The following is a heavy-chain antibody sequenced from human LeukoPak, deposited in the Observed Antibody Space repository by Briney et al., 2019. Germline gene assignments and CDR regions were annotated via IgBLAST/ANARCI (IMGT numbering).Heavy chain of an antibody. Sequence: GASVKVSCKASGHTFSSYGFSWARQAPGQDLEWMGWVSAYNGNTNYARKLQGRVTMTTDTSTSTAYMELRSLRSDDTAVYYCARGNWKYFIGYFEYWGQGTLVTVSS. CDR1: GHTFSSYG. J-gene: IGHJ4*02. D-gene: IGHD1-1*01. CDR3: ARGNWKYFIGYFEY. V-gene: IGHV1-18*01. CDR2: VSAYNGNT.